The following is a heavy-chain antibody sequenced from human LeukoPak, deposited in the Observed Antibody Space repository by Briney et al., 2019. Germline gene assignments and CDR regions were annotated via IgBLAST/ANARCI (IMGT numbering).Heavy chain of an antibody. J-gene: IGHJ4*02. Sequence: SETLSLTCAVYGGSFSGYYWSWIRQPPGKGLEWIGEINHSGSTNYNPSIKSRVTISVDTSKNQFSLKLSSVTAADTAVYYCARGRVLDYWGQGTLVTVSS. CDR2: INHSGST. CDR1: GGSFSGYY. CDR3: ARGRVLDY. V-gene: IGHV4-34*01.